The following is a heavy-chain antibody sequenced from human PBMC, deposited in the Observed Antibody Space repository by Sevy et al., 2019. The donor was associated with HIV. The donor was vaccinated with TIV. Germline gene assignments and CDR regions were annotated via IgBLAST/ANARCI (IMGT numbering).Heavy chain of an antibody. Sequence: GGSLRLSCAASGFTFSSYAMSWVRQAPGKGLEWVSAISGSGGSTYYADSVKGRFTISRDNSKNTLYLQMNSLGAEDTAVYYCAKRGGYYDSSGYYEGYYFDYWGQGTLVTVSS. CDR3: AKRGGYYDSSGYYEGYYFDY. CDR2: ISGSGGST. CDR1: GFTFSSYA. V-gene: IGHV3-23*01. J-gene: IGHJ4*02. D-gene: IGHD3-22*01.